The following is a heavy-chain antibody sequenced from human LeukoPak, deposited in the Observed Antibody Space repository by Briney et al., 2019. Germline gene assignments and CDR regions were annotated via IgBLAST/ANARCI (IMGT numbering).Heavy chain of an antibody. D-gene: IGHD3-22*01. CDR3: ARAGYYGISVNDAFDV. CDR2: ISGSGGST. J-gene: IGHJ3*01. V-gene: IGHV3-23*01. CDR1: GFTFSSYS. Sequence: GGSLRLSCAASGFTFSSYSMNWVRQAPGKGLEWVSAISGSGGSTYYADSVKGRFTISRDNSKNTLYLQMNSLRAEDTAVYYCARAGYYGISVNDAFDVWGQGSMVTVSS.